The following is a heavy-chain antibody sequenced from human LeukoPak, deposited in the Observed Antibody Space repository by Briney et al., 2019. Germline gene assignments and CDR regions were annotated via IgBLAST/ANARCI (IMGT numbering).Heavy chain of an antibody. CDR1: GFTFSNYA. Sequence: PGGSLRLSCAASGFTFSNYALSWVRQAPGKGLVWVSRIDSDGSTTSYADSVKGRFTISRDNAKNTLYLQMNSLRAEDTAVYYCAGSVYDSGGYYRVLDYWGQGTLVTVSS. D-gene: IGHD3-22*01. J-gene: IGHJ4*02. CDR2: IDSDGSTT. CDR3: AGSVYDSGGYYRVLDY. V-gene: IGHV3-74*01.